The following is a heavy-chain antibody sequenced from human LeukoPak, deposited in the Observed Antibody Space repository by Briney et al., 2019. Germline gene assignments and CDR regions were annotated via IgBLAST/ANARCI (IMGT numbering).Heavy chain of an antibody. CDR3: ARVQYYDILTGPFFDY. J-gene: IGHJ4*02. D-gene: IGHD3-9*01. Sequence: SETLSLTCTVSGGSISSYYWSWIRQPPGKGLEWIGYIYYSGSTNYNPSLKSRVTISVDTSKNQFSLKLSSVTAADTAVYYCARVQYYDILTGPFFDYWGQGTLVTVSS. CDR1: GGSISSYY. V-gene: IGHV4-59*01. CDR2: IYYSGST.